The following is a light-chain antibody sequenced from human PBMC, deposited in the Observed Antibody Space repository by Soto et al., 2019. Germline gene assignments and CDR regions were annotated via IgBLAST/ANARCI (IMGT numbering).Light chain of an antibody. V-gene: IGKV1-8*01. Sequence: AIRMTQSPSSLSASTGDRVTITCRASQGISSYLDWYQQKPGKAPKLLIYAASTLQSGVPSRFSGSGSGTDFTLTVSCLQSEDFATYYGQQYYSYHTFGQATKVEIK. CDR3: QQYYSYHT. CDR2: AAS. J-gene: IGKJ1*01. CDR1: QGISSY.